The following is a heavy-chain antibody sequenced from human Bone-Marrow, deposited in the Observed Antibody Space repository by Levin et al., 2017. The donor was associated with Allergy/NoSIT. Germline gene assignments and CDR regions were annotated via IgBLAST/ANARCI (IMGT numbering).Heavy chain of an antibody. Sequence: GGSLRLSCAGYGFTFSSYSMNWVRQFPGKRLEWVSSISNSGDSILYADSVKGRFIISRDNTKNSLYLQMDTLRSDDTAVYYCAIIRGGNYWGQGTLVTVSS. CDR1: GFTFSSYS. V-gene: IGHV3-21*01. CDR3: AIIRGGNY. J-gene: IGHJ4*02. CDR2: ISNSGDSI. D-gene: IGHD3-16*02.